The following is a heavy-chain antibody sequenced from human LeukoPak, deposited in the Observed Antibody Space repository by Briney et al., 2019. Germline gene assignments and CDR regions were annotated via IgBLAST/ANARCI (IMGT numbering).Heavy chain of an antibody. CDR1: GYPFSNFA. V-gene: IGHV1-18*01. D-gene: IGHD7-27*01. Sequence: ASVKVSCKASGYPFSNFAITWLRQAPGQGLEWMGWISPDNGDTHYAQKLQGRVTMPTDTSTSTAYMELRSLRSDATAMYSCARGNWGYTTFDFWGQGTLVTVSS. J-gene: IGHJ4*02. CDR2: ISPDNGDT. CDR3: ARGNWGYTTFDF.